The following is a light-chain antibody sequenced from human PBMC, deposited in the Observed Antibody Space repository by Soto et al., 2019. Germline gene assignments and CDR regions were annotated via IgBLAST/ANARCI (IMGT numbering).Light chain of an antibody. Sequence: QSVLTQQPSASGTPGQRVTISCSGSSSNIGSNTVNWYQQLPGTAPKLLIYSNNQRPSGVPDRFSGSKSGTSASLAISGLQSEDEADYFCAAWDDSLNGVLFGGGTKLTVL. V-gene: IGLV1-44*01. CDR3: AAWDDSLNGVL. J-gene: IGLJ2*01. CDR1: SSNIGSNT. CDR2: SNN.